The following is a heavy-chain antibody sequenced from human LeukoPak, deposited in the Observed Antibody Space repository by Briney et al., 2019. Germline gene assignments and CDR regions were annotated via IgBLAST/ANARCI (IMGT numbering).Heavy chain of an antibody. Sequence: PGGSLRLSCAASGFTFSSYEMNWVRQAPGKGLEWVSSISSSSSYIYYADSVKGRFTISRDNAKNSLYLQMNSLRAEDTAVYYCARDCSGGSCYSSDYWGQGTLVTVSS. CDR1: GFTFSSYE. CDR2: ISSSSSYI. J-gene: IGHJ4*02. CDR3: ARDCSGGSCYSSDY. D-gene: IGHD2-15*01. V-gene: IGHV3-21*01.